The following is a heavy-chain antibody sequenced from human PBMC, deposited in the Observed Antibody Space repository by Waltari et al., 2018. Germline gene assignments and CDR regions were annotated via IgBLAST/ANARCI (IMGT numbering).Heavy chain of an antibody. J-gene: IGHJ4*02. V-gene: IGHV3-13*01. Sequence: EVQLVESGGGLVQPGGSLRLSCAASGFTFSSYDMHWVRQATGKGLGWVSAMGTAGDTYYPGSVKGRLTISRENAKNSLYLQMNSLRAGDTAVYYCARAQDSSGYKPPDYWGQGTLVTVSS. CDR2: MGTAGDT. D-gene: IGHD3-22*01. CDR3: ARAQDSSGYKPPDY. CDR1: GFTFSSYD.